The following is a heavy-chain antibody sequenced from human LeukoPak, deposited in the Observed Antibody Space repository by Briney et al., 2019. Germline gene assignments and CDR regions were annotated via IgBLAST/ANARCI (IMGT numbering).Heavy chain of an antibody. J-gene: IGHJ4*02. V-gene: IGHV4-39*01. Sequence: PSETLSLTRTVSGGSISSSSYYWGWIRQPPGKGLEWIGSIYYSGSTYYNPSLKSRVTISVDTSKNQFSLKLSSVTAADTAVYYCARGGTDILLEPPAIPFDYWGQGALVTVSS. CDR2: IYYSGST. CDR3: ARGGTDILLEPPAIPFDY. D-gene: IGHD2-8*01. CDR1: GGSISSSSYY.